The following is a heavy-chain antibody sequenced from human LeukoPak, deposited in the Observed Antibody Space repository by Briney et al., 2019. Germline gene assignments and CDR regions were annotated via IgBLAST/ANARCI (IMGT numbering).Heavy chain of an antibody. CDR2: INPNSGGT. CDR1: GYTFTGYY. D-gene: IGHD3-10*01. J-gene: IGHJ5*02. V-gene: IGHV1-2*02. CDR3: ARNNRYGSGSYNLYNWFDP. Sequence: ASVKVSCKASGYTFTGYYMHWVRQAPGQGLEWMGWINPNSGGTNYAQKFQGRVTMTRDTSISTAYMGLSRLRSDDTAVYYCARNNRYGSGSYNLYNWFDPWGQGTLVTVSS.